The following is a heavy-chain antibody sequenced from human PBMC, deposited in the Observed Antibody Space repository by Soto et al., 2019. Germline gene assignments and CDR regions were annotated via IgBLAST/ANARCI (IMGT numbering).Heavy chain of an antibody. D-gene: IGHD2-15*01. V-gene: IGHV4-34*01. Sequence: HSETLSLACAVYGGSFSGYYWSWIRQPPGKGLEWIGEINHSGSTNYNPSLKSRVTISVDTSKNQFSLKLSSVTAADTAVYYCARARYCSGGSCYSAEYFQHWGQDTLVTVSS. CDR1: GGSFSGYY. J-gene: IGHJ1*01. CDR3: ARARYCSGGSCYSAEYFQH. CDR2: INHSGST.